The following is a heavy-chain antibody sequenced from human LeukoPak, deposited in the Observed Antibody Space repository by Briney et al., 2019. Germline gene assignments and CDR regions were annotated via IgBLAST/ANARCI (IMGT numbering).Heavy chain of an antibody. CDR2: ISSNSSYI. CDR1: GFTFSSYS. V-gene: IGHV3-21*01. D-gene: IGHD1-7*01. J-gene: IGHJ6*02. CDR3: ASFNWNYGYYGMDV. Sequence: PGGSLRLSCAASGFTFSSYSMNWVRQAPGKGLEWVSSISSNSSYIYYADSVKGRFTISRDNAKNSLYLQMNSLRAEDTAVYYCASFNWNYGYYGMDVWGQGTTVTVSS.